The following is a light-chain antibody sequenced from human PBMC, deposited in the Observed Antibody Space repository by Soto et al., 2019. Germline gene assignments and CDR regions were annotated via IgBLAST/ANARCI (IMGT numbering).Light chain of an antibody. V-gene: IGKV3-20*01. CDR3: QQYGSSPPLS. CDR2: GAS. Sequence: EVVLTQSVGTLSLSPGERATLSCRAGQSVTSSYLAWYQQKPGQAPRLLIYGASSRATGIPDRFSGSGSGTDFTLTISRLEPEDFAVYYCQQYGSSPPLSFGGGTKVAIK. J-gene: IGKJ4*01. CDR1: QSVTSSY.